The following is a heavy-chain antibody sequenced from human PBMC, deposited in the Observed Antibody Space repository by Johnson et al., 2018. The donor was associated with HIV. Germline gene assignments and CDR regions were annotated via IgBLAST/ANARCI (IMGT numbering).Heavy chain of an antibody. CDR3: AKTDPTVTQEPFDI. CDR2: ISSSGSTI. CDR1: GFTFSDYY. V-gene: IGHV3-11*01. J-gene: IGHJ3*02. Sequence: QVQLVESGGGVVRPGGSLRLSCAASGFTFSDYYMSWIRQAPGKGLEWVSYISSSGSTIYYADSVKGRFTISRDNAKNSRYLQMNSLRVNDTAVYYCAKTDPTVTQEPFDIWGQGTMVTVSS. D-gene: IGHD4-17*01.